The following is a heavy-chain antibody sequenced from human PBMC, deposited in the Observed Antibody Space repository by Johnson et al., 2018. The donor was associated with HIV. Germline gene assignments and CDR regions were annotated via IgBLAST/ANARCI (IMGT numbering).Heavy chain of an antibody. CDR3: ARCYYDSGGYADAFDI. CDR2: IRNKAKSYTT. CDR1: GFTFSSYG. J-gene: IGHJ3*02. V-gene: IGHV3-72*01. Sequence: VQLVESGGGVVQPGRSLRLSCAASGFTFSSYGMHWVRQAPGKGLEWVGRIRNKAKSYTTEDAASAKGRFIISRDDSKNSLYLQMHSLKTEDAAVYYCARCYYDSGGYADAFDIWGQGTMVTVSS. D-gene: IGHD3-22*01.